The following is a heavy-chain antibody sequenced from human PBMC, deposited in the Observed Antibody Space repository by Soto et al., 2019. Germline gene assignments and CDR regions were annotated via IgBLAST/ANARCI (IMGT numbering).Heavy chain of an antibody. J-gene: IGHJ5*02. Sequence: GSMKGSRKASGFTFSHHGISWGRQAPGQRLEWIGWISAYNGNTNYAQKLQGRVTMTTDTSTSTAYMELRSLRSDDTAVYYCARGIGYCSGGSCLIIKKNYLRCSVPWGQGTLVIVSS. CDR1: GFTFSHHG. CDR3: ARGIGYCSGGSCLIIKKNYLRCSVP. CDR2: ISAYNGNT. V-gene: IGHV1-18*01. D-gene: IGHD2-15*01.